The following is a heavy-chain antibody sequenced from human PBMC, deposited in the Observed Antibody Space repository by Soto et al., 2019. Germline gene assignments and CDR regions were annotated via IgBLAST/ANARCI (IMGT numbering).Heavy chain of an antibody. J-gene: IGHJ6*02. Sequence: QVQLVESGGGVVQPGRSLRLSCAASGFTFSSFAMHWVRQAPGKGLEWLAVISYDGYNKNYADSMKGRFTISRDNSNSTLFLQMNSLRGEDTAVYYCARDHLSVEWLPGPYYYGMDVWGQGATVTVSS. CDR2: ISYDGYNK. CDR1: GFTFSSFA. D-gene: IGHD6-19*01. V-gene: IGHV3-30-3*01. CDR3: ARDHLSVEWLPGPYYYGMDV.